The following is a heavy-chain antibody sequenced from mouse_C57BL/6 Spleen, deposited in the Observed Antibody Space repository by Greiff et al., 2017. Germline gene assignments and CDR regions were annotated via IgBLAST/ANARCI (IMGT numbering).Heavy chain of an antibody. D-gene: IGHD2-3*01. Sequence: QVQLQQPGAELVMPGASVKLSCKASGYTFTSYWMHWVKQRPGQGLEWIGEIDPSDSYTNYNQKFKGKSTLTVDKSSSTAYMQLSSLTSEDAAVYYVARDGYYGAWFAYWGQGTLVTVSA. J-gene: IGHJ3*01. V-gene: IGHV1-69*01. CDR2: IDPSDSYT. CDR1: GYTFTSYW. CDR3: ARDGYYGAWFAY.